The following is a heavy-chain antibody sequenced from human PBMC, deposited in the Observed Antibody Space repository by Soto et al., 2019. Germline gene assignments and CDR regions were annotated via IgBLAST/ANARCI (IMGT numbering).Heavy chain of an antibody. V-gene: IGHV1-2*02. D-gene: IGHD6-19*01. J-gene: IGHJ4*02. CDR1: GYTFIAYH. CDR2: INPNSGGT. CDR3: AKDNGSGVYEDFDY. Sequence: QVQLVQSGDEAKKPGASVKVSCKASGYTFIAYHIHWLRQAPGQGLEWMVWINPNSGGTNYAQECQDGVSKTRDTSISTAYMEMSKLTSDDTAMYYCAKDNGSGVYEDFDYWGQGTLVTVS.